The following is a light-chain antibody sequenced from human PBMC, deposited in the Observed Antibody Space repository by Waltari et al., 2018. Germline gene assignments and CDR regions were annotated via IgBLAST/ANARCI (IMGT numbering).Light chain of an antibody. V-gene: IGKV1-33*01. J-gene: IGKJ5*01. Sequence: DIQMTQSPSSLSASVGDRVNITCQASQDISNYLYWYQQKPGKAPNLLIYDASNLESGVPSRFSGSGSETEFTFTITSLQPEDIATYHCQQYANLPHTFGQGTRLEIK. CDR3: QQYANLPHT. CDR1: QDISNY. CDR2: DAS.